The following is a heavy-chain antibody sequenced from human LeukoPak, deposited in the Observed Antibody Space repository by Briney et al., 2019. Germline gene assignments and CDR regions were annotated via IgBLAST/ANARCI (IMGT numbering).Heavy chain of an antibody. CDR3: ARDRFSAVAGVFDRDV. V-gene: IGHV1-2*02. CDR2: INPNSGGT. Sequence: GASVKVSCKASGYTFTGYYMHWVRQAPGQGLEWMGWINPNSGGTNYAQKFQGRVTMTRDTSISTAYMELSSLRSEDTAVYYCARDRFSAVAGVFDRDVWGQGTTVTVSS. J-gene: IGHJ6*02. D-gene: IGHD6-19*01. CDR1: GYTFTGYY.